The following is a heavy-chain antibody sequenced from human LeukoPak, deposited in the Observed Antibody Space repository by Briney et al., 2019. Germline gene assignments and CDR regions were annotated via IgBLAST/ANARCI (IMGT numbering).Heavy chain of an antibody. CDR3: AALVGATSAFDI. Sequence: SETLSLTCAVSGYSISSGYYWSWIRQPPGKGLEWIGYIYYSGSTNYNPSLKSRVTISVDTSKNQFSLKLSSVTAADTAVYYCAALVGATSAFDIWGQGTMVTVSS. CDR2: IYYSGST. J-gene: IGHJ3*02. CDR1: GYSISSGYY. D-gene: IGHD1-26*01. V-gene: IGHV4-61*01.